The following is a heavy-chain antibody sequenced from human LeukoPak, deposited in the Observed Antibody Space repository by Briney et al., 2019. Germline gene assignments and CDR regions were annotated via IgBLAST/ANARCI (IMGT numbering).Heavy chain of an antibody. CDR2: VYASGTT. Sequence: SETLSLTCSVSGDSITSYSWSWIRQPAGTGLEWIGRVYASGTTNSNPSLESRVTISMDKFQNQFSLTLRSVTAADTAVYYCARDRSRKFVGWFDPWGQGVLVTVSS. D-gene: IGHD1-14*01. CDR3: ARDRSRKFVGWFDP. CDR1: GDSITSYS. V-gene: IGHV4-4*07. J-gene: IGHJ5*02.